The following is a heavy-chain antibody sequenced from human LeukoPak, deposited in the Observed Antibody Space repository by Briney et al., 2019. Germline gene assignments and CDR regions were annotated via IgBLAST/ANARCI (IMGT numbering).Heavy chain of an antibody. J-gene: IGHJ5*02. Sequence: PGGSLRLSCAASGFTFTTYSFSWVRQAPGKGLEWVSGISASGGDTFYADSVKGRFTISRDNSKNTLSLQMNSLRVEDTAIYYCAKDVRRYNGGCTWGQGTLVTVSS. D-gene: IGHD4-23*01. CDR3: AKDVRRYNGGCT. CDR2: ISASGGDT. CDR1: GFTFTTYS. V-gene: IGHV3-23*01.